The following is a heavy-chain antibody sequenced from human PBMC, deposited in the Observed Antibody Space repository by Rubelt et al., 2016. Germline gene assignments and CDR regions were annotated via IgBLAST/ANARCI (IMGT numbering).Heavy chain of an antibody. V-gene: IGHV3-23*01. CDR3: AKDLEWELPYDAFDI. J-gene: IGHJ3*02. Sequence: VSAISGSGGSTYYADSVKGRFTISRDNSKNTLYLQMNSLRAEDTAVYYCAKDLEWELPYDAFDIWGQGTMVTVSS. D-gene: IGHD1-26*01. CDR2: ISGSGGST.